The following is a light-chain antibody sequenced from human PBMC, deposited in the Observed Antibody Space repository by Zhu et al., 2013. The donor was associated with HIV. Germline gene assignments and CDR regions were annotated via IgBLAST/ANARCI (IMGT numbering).Light chain of an antibody. Sequence: QSALTQPASVSGSPGQSITISCTGITSDINAYNYVSWYQQHPGKAPKLMIYDVINRPSGVSNRFSGSKSGNTASLTISGLQAEDEADYYCSSYTSSSTFVFGTGTKVTVL. CDR3: SSYTSSSTFV. J-gene: IGLJ1*01. CDR1: TSDINAYNY. V-gene: IGLV2-14*01. CDR2: DVI.